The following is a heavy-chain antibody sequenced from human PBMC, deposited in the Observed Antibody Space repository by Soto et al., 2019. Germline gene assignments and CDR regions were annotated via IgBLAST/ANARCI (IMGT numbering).Heavy chain of an antibody. J-gene: IGHJ4*02. CDR3: ARRQNDILTGSILFDY. Sequence: PSETLALTCAVYGGSFSGYYWSWIRQPPGKGLEWIGEINHSGSTNYNPSLKSRVTISVDTSKNQFSLELSSVTAADTAVYYCARRQNDILTGSILFDYWGQGTLVTVSS. CDR2: INHSGST. V-gene: IGHV4-34*01. CDR1: GGSFSGYY. D-gene: IGHD3-9*01.